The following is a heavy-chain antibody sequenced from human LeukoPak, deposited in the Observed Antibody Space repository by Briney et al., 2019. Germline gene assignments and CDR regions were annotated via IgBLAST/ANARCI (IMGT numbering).Heavy chain of an antibody. D-gene: IGHD3-9*01. CDR1: GYTFTSYG. CDR3: ARVMGNWFRGGVYYFDY. Sequence: RASVKVSCKASGYTFTSYGISWVRQAPGQGLEWMGWISAYNGNTNYAQKLQGRVTMTTGTSTSTAYMELRSLRSDDTAVYYCARVMGNWFRGGVYYFDYWGQGTLVTVSS. J-gene: IGHJ4*02. V-gene: IGHV1-18*01. CDR2: ISAYNGNT.